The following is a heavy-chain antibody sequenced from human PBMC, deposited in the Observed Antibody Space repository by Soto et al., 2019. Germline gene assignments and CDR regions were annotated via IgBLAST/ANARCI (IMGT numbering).Heavy chain of an antibody. CDR2: IYYSGTT. V-gene: IGHV4-30-4*01. CDR3: ARDGGFCTNGVCPVYYYYGMDV. J-gene: IGHJ6*02. D-gene: IGHD2-8*01. CDR1: GGSISSGEYY. Sequence: PSDTLCLTFTVSGGSISSGEYYWSWIRQPPGEGLEWIGNIYYSGTTYNNPSLKSRVTISVDTSNNQFSLKLSSVTAADTAVYYCARDGGFCTNGVCPVYYYYGMDVWGQGTTVTVS.